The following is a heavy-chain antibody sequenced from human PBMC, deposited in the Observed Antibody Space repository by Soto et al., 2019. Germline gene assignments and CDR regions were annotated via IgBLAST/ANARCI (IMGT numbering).Heavy chain of an antibody. CDR2: INPNSGGT. CDR3: VRDSAAQANYYYGMDV. V-gene: IGHV1-2*04. J-gene: IGHJ6*02. D-gene: IGHD6-6*01. CDR1: GYTFTGYY. Sequence: QVQLVQSGAEVKKPGASVKVSCKASGYTFTGYYMHWVRQAPGQGLEWMGWINPNSGGTNYAQKFQGWVTMTRDTSISTAYMELSRLRSDDTAVYYCVRDSAAQANYYYGMDVWGQGTTVTVSS.